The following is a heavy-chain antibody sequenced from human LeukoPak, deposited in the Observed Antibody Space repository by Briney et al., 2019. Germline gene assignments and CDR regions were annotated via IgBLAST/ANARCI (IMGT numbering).Heavy chain of an antibody. D-gene: IGHD6-13*01. Sequence: EGSLRLSCAASGFTFSSYAMSWVRQAPGKGLEWVSSIGGSGGSTDYADSVKGRFTISRDNSKNTLYLQMNSLRAEDTAVYYCVKVETAAAATLRGFDYWGQGTLVTVSS. CDR3: VKVETAAAATLRGFDY. CDR2: IGGSGGST. J-gene: IGHJ4*02. CDR1: GFTFSSYA. V-gene: IGHV3-23*01.